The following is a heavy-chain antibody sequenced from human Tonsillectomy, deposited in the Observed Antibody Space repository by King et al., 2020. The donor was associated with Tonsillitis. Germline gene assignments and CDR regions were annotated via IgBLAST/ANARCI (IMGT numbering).Heavy chain of an antibody. V-gene: IGHV1-18*01. CDR2: GSGYNGDT. CDR3: AKDKPTAMVALDY. CDR1: GYIFSKLG. Sequence: QLVQSGPEVKKPGASVRVSCKASGYIFSKLGISWVRQSPGQGLEWGGWGSGYNGDTKYAQSVQGRVTMTTDKSTTTAYMDMSSLRTDDTAVYYCAKDKPTAMVALDYWGQGTLVTVSS. D-gene: IGHD5-18*01. J-gene: IGHJ4*02.